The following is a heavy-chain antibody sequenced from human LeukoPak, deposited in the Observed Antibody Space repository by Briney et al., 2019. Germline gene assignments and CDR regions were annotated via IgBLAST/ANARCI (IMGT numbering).Heavy chain of an antibody. D-gene: IGHD3-22*01. CDR2: ISSSGSAI. V-gene: IGHV3-48*03. CDR1: GFTFSSYE. Sequence: GGSHRVSRAASGFTFSSYEMNWVRQAPGKGLEWVSFISSSGSAIHYADSVRGRFTISRDNAKNSLYLQMSRLRAEDTAVYYCAREKLSFFDSSGYFDYWGKGSLGTVSS. J-gene: IGHJ4*02. CDR3: AREKLSFFDSSGYFDY.